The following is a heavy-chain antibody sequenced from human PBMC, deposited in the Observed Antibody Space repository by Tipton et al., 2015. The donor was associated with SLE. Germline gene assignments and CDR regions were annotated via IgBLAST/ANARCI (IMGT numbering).Heavy chain of an antibody. Sequence: TLSLTCTLTGGSISSGTYYWNWIRQPAGKGLEWIGRIYSNGSTNYNPSLKSRVTISIDTSKNQFYLNLYSATAADTAVYYCATGYGDDDFYYYYYMDVWGKGITVTVSS. D-gene: IGHD4-17*01. V-gene: IGHV4-61*02. J-gene: IGHJ6*03. CDR1: GGSISSGTYY. CDR3: ATGYGDDDFYYYYYMDV. CDR2: IYSNGST.